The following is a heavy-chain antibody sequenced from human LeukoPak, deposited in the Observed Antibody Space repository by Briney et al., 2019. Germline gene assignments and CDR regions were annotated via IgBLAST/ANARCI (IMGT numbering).Heavy chain of an antibody. CDR2: ISPSGGST. Sequence: ASVKVSCKASGYTFTSYYMHWVRQAPGQGLEWMGIISPSGGSTSYAQKFQGRVTMTRDTSTSTVYMELSSLRSEDTAVYYCARDRDRYSSGWYVGYYFDYWGQGTLVTVSS. CDR3: ARDRDRYSSGWYVGYYFDY. D-gene: IGHD6-13*01. J-gene: IGHJ4*02. CDR1: GYTFTSYY. V-gene: IGHV1-46*01.